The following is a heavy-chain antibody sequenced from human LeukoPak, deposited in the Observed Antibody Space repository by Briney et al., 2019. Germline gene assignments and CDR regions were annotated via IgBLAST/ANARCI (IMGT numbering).Heavy chain of an antibody. D-gene: IGHD3-22*01. V-gene: IGHV1-18*01. CDR2: IRVYNGNT. J-gene: IGHJ6*03. CDR3: ARGPGGRSGYYPLEDYYYYYYMDV. CDR1: GYTFTSYG. Sequence: ASVKVSCKASGYTFTSYGINWVRQAPGQGLDWMGWIRVYNGNTNYAQKLQGRVTMTTDTSTSTAYMELRSLRSDDTAVYYCARGPGGRSGYYPLEDYYYYYYMDVWGKGTTVTVSS.